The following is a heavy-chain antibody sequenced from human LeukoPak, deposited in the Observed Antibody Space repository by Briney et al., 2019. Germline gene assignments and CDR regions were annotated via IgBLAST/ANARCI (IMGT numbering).Heavy chain of an antibody. V-gene: IGHV1-46*01. CDR2: INPIGGST. CDR1: GYTFTSYS. D-gene: IGHD6-19*01. Sequence: GASVKVSCKASGYTFTSYSIHWVRQAPGQGLEWMGIINPIGGSTSYAQIFQGRVTMTRDTSTSTVYMELSSLRSEDTAVYYCARVVRGWYSNFDYWGQGSLVTVSS. CDR3: ARVVRGWYSNFDY. J-gene: IGHJ4*02.